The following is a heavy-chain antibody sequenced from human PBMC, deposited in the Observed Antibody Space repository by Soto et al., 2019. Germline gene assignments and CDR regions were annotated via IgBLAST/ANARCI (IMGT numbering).Heavy chain of an antibody. V-gene: IGHV4-59*01. Sequence: SETLSLTCTVSGGSISSYYWSWIRQPPGKGLEWIGYMYNTGSTIYNPSLKSRVTISVDTSKNQFSLKLNSVTAADTAVYYCARDLWGYCGADCYPLHAWGQGTTVTVS. J-gene: IGHJ6*02. CDR1: GGSISSYY. CDR2: MYNTGST. D-gene: IGHD2-21*02. CDR3: ARDLWGYCGADCYPLHA.